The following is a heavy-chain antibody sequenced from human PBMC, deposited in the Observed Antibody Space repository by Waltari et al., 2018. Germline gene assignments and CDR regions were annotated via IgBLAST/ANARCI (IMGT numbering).Heavy chain of an antibody. CDR2: IIPIVGKA. CDR3: ARGGPPYYYDSSGYYLPYY. Sequence: QVQLVQSGAEVKTPGSSVTVSCTASGAPFRSYATSWFRQAPGQEPEWMGGIIPIVGKANYAQKFQGRVTITTDESTSTAYMELSSLRSEDTAVYYCARGGPPYYYDSSGYYLPYYWGQGTLVTVSS. J-gene: IGHJ4*02. V-gene: IGHV1-69*05. D-gene: IGHD3-22*01. CDR1: GAPFRSYA.